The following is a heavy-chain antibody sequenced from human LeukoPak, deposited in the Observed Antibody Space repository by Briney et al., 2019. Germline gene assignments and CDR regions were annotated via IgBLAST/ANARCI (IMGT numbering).Heavy chain of an antibody. J-gene: IGHJ4*02. CDR2: ISAQNGNT. V-gene: IGHV1-18*01. CDR1: GYMFTSHG. CDR3: ARESNGGYGFDY. Sequence: ASVKVSCKSSGYMFTSHGIHWLRQAPGQGLEWMGWISAQNGNTNYVQQFLGRVTMTRDTSASTAYMELRSLKSDDTAVYYCARESNGGYGFDYWGQGALVTVAS. D-gene: IGHD5-12*01.